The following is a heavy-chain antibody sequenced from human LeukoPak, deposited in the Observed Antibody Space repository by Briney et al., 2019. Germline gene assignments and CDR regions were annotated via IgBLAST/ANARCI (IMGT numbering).Heavy chain of an antibody. D-gene: IGHD4-17*01. CDR2: ISGVGDVT. Sequence: GGSLRLSCAASDFSFITYAMSWVRQAPGKGLEWVSTISGVGDVTYYADSVKGRFTISRDNSKNTLDLQMNSLRAEDTAVYYCAKTVTRDGILDYWGQGTLVTVSS. V-gene: IGHV3-23*01. CDR1: DFSFITYA. CDR3: AKTVTRDGILDY. J-gene: IGHJ4*02.